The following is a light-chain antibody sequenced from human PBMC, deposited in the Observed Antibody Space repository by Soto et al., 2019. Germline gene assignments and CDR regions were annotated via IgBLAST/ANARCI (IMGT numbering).Light chain of an antibody. CDR2: GAS. Sequence: EIVLTQSPGTLSLSPGERATLSCRATQSVNSDYLAWYQQRPGQAPRLLMHGASSRATGIPDRFSGSGSGADFTLTISRLDPEDFAVYYCYHYAYSQFAFGPGTKLDIK. V-gene: IGKV3-20*01. J-gene: IGKJ3*01. CDR3: YHYAYSQFA. CDR1: QSVNSDY.